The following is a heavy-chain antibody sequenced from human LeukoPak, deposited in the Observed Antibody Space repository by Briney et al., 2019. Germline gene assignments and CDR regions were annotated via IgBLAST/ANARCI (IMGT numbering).Heavy chain of an antibody. CDR1: GFTVSSNY. CDR3: AGSYGGNYVRTQ. V-gene: IGHV3-66*01. D-gene: IGHD4-23*01. CDR2: IYSGGST. Sequence: PGGSLRLSCAASGFTVSSNYMSWVRQAPGKGLEWVSVIYSGGSTYYADSVKGRFTISRDNSKKTLYLQMNRLRAEDTAVYYCAGSYGGNYVRTQWGQGTLVTVSS. J-gene: IGHJ4*02.